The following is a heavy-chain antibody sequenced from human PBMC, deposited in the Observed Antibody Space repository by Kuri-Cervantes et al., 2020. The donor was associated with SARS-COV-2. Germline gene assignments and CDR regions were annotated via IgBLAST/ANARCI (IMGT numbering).Heavy chain of an antibody. V-gene: IGHV1-69*13. D-gene: IGHD6-19*01. CDR3: ASRWGIAVAGPPDY. CDR2: IIPIFGTA. CDR1: GGTFSSYA. Sequence: SVKVSCKASGGTFSSYAISWVRQAPGQGLEWMGGIIPIFGTANYAQKFQGRVTITADESTSIAYMELSSLRSEDTAVYYCASRWGIAVAGPPDYWGQGTLGTVSS. J-gene: IGHJ4*02.